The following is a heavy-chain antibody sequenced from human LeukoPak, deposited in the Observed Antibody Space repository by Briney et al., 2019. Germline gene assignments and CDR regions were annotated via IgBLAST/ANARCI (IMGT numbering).Heavy chain of an antibody. CDR1: GGSISSSSYY. D-gene: IGHD3-22*01. CDR3: AREYYDKDAFDI. J-gene: IGHJ3*02. V-gene: IGHV4-61*05. Sequence: PSETLSLTCTVSGGSISSSSYYWGWIRQPPGKGLEWIGYIYYSGSTNYNPSLKSRVTISVDTSKNQFSLKLSSVTAADTAVYYCAREYYDKDAFDIWGQGTMATVSS. CDR2: IYYSGST.